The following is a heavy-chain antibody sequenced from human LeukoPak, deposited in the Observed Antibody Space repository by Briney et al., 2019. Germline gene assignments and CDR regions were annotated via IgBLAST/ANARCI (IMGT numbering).Heavy chain of an antibody. CDR2: IYHSGST. J-gene: IGHJ4*02. D-gene: IGHD3-22*01. CDR1: GYSISSGYY. Sequence: PSETLSLTCTVSGYSISSGYYWGWIRQPPGKGLEWIGSIYHSGSTYYNPSLKSRVTISVDTSKNQFSLKLSSVTAADTAVYYCATMYYYDSSGYYYFDYWGQGTLVTVSS. CDR3: ATMYYYDSSGYYYFDY. V-gene: IGHV4-38-2*02.